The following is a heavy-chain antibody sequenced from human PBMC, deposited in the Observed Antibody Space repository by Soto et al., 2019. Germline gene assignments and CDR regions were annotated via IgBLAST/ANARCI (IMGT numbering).Heavy chain of an antibody. Sequence: QVQLVQSGAEVKKPGSSVKVSCKASGGTFSSYTISWVRQAPGKELEWMGRISPILGIANYAQKFQGRVTITADKSTSTAYMELSSLRSEDTAVYYCATTLFEYSSSSGSAWFDPWGQGTLVTVPS. CDR3: ATTLFEYSSSSGSAWFDP. J-gene: IGHJ5*02. CDR2: ISPILGIA. V-gene: IGHV1-69*02. CDR1: GGTFSSYT. D-gene: IGHD6-6*01.